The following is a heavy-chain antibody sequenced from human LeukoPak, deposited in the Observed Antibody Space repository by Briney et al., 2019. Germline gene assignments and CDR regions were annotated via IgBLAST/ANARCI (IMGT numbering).Heavy chain of an antibody. CDR2: IIPIFGTA. CDR1: GGTFSSYA. J-gene: IGHJ6*03. D-gene: IGHD4-11*01. V-gene: IGHV1-69*01. Sequence: SVKVSCKASGGTFSSYAISWVRQAPGQGLEWMGGIIPIFGTANYAQKFQGRVTITADESTSTAYMELSSLRSEDTAVYYCGCNDYSYYYYYYMDVWGKGTTVTVSS. CDR3: GCNDYSYYYYYYMDV.